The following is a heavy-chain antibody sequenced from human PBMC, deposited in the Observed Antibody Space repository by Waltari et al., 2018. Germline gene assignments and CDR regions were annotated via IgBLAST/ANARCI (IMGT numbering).Heavy chain of an antibody. J-gene: IGHJ4*02. Sequence: QVQLQQWGAGLLKPSETLSLTCAVYGGSFSGYYWSWIRQPPGKGLEWIGEINHSGSTNYNPSLKSRVTISLDTSKNQFSLKLSSVTAADTAVYYCARGTTGLTTDQKVDYWGQGTLVTVSS. V-gene: IGHV4-34*01. CDR2: INHSGST. D-gene: IGHD4-17*01. CDR1: GGSFSGYY. CDR3: ARGTTGLTTDQKVDY.